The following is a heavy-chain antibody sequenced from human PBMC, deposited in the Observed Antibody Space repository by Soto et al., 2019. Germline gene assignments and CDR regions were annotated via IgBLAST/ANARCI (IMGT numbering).Heavy chain of an antibody. CDR2: ISRDGNPK. CDR1: GFTVSTHG. V-gene: IGHV3-30*03. Sequence: QVQLVESGGGVVQPGRSLRLSCAVSGFTVSTHGMHWVRQAPGKGLEWVAVISRDGNPKYYSDSVKGRFTISRDNSRNTLFLEMYSLRGDDMAVYYCTGEVASGYWGQGPLVTVSS. CDR3: TGEVASGY. J-gene: IGHJ4*02. D-gene: IGHD2-8*02.